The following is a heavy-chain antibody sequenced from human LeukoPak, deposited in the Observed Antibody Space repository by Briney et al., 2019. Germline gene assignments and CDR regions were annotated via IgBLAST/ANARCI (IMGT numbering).Heavy chain of an antibody. CDR3: AMTRYSSSSAFDP. V-gene: IGHV4-39*07. CDR2: IYHSGST. CDR1: SDSISTTSYY. Sequence: PSETLSLTCTVSSDSISTTSYYWGWIRQPPGKGLEWIGSIYHSGSTYYNPSLKSRVTISVDTSKNQFSLKLSSVTAADTAVYYCAMTRYSSSSAFDPWGQGTLVTVSS. J-gene: IGHJ5*02. D-gene: IGHD6-6*01.